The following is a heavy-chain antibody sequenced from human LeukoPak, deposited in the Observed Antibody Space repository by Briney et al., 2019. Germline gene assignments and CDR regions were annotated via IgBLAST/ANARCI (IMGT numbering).Heavy chain of an antibody. CDR2: INHSGST. Sequence: SETLSLTCTVSGYSISSGYYWGWIRQPPGKGLEWIGEINHSGSTNYNPSLKSRVTISVDTSKNQFSLKLSSVTAADTAVYYCARSDRCINSEFDPWGQGTLVTVSS. D-gene: IGHD3-10*01. CDR3: ARSDRCINSEFDP. J-gene: IGHJ5*02. V-gene: IGHV4-38-2*02. CDR1: GYSISSGYY.